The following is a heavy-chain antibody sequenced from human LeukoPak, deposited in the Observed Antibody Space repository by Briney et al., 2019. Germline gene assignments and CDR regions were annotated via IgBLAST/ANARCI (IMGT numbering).Heavy chain of an antibody. Sequence: SQTLSLTCTVSGGSISSGDHYWNWIRQPPGKGLEWIGYIHYSGSTYYNPSLKSRVIISVATSKNQFSLNLNSVTAADTAVYYCARLDVERRLDYWGQGTLVTVSS. CDR2: IHYSGST. D-gene: IGHD1-1*01. CDR3: ARLDVERRLDY. CDR1: GGSISSGDHY. J-gene: IGHJ4*02. V-gene: IGHV4-30-4*01.